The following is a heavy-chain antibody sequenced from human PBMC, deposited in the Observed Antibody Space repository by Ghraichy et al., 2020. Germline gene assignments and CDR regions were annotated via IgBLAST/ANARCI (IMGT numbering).Heavy chain of an antibody. CDR3: GKGGMTTVTTAIDY. V-gene: IGHV3-30*02. CDR2: IRFDANNE. Sequence: GGSLRLSCAASGFTFSSYGMHWVRQAPGKGLEWVAYIRFDANNEYYGDSVKGRFSISRDNSKNTVYLQMDSLRDDDTALYYCGKGGMTTVTTAIDYWGQGTLVTVSS. J-gene: IGHJ4*02. CDR1: GFTFSSYG. D-gene: IGHD4-17*01.